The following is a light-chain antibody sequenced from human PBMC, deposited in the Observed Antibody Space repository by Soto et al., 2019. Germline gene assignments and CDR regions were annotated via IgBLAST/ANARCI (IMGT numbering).Light chain of an antibody. J-gene: IGKJ1*01. CDR2: KVS. CDR3: MQGSRWPRT. V-gene: IGKV2-30*01. Sequence: EVVMTQSPLSLPVTLGQPASISCRSSQSLVNSDGNTYLNWFHQRPGQSPRRLIYKVSKRDSGVPDRFSGSGSGTDFTLRISRVEAEDNGVYYCMQGSRWPRTFGQGTRVEIK. CDR1: QSLVNSDGNTY.